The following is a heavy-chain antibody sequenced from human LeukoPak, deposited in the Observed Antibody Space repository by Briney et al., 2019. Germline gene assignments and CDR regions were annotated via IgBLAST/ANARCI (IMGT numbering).Heavy chain of an antibody. Sequence: PGGSLRLSCAASGFTFSSYAMSWVRQAPGKGLEWVSAISGSGGSTYYADSVKGRFTISRDNSRNTLYLQISSLRDEDTAMYYCAKAPMEDSWYIHFDYWGQGTLVTVSS. CDR3: AKAPMEDSWYIHFDY. CDR2: ISGSGGST. J-gene: IGHJ4*02. V-gene: IGHV3-23*01. CDR1: GFTFSSYA. D-gene: IGHD6-13*01.